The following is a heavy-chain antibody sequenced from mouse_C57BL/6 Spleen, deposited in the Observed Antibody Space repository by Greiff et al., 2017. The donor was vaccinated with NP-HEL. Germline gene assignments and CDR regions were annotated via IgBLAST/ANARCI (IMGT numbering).Heavy chain of an antibody. CDR3: ANDYYGSGFDY. CDR2: INPNNGGT. J-gene: IGHJ2*01. D-gene: IGHD1-1*01. V-gene: IGHV1-22*01. Sequence: EVQLQQSGPELVKPGASVKMSCKASGYTFTDYNMHWVKQSHGKSLEWIGYINPNNGGTSYNQKFKGKATLTVNKSSSTAYMELRSLTSEDSAVYYCANDYYGSGFDYWGQGTTLTVSS. CDR1: GYTFTDYN.